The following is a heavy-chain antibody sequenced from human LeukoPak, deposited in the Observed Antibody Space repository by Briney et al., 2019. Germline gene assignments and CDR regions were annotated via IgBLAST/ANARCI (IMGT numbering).Heavy chain of an antibody. J-gene: IGHJ4*02. CDR1: GYTFTGYY. CDR2: INPNSGGT. D-gene: IGHD2-2*01. Sequence: GASVKVSCKASGYTFTGYYMHWVRQAPGQGLEWMGWINPNSGGTNYAQKFQGRVTMTRDTSISTAYMELSRLRSDDTAVYYCASWGDCSSTSCPYYFDYWGQGNLVTVS. V-gene: IGHV1-2*02. CDR3: ASWGDCSSTSCPYYFDY.